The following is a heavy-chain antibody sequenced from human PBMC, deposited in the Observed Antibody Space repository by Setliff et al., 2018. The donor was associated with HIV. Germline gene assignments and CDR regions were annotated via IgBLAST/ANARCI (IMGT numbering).Heavy chain of an antibody. CDR3: ARSTPSVGYISEH. D-gene: IGHD5-12*01. CDR2: IDNSGNT. Sequence: SETLSLTCAVSGVSISAYFWSWIRQSPEKGLEWIGYIDNSGNTNYSPSLKSRIPISRDTSKNQFSLKLNSVTAADAAVYYCARSTPSVGYISEHWGQGTLVTVSS. V-gene: IGHV4-59*01. CDR1: GVSISAYF. J-gene: IGHJ4*02.